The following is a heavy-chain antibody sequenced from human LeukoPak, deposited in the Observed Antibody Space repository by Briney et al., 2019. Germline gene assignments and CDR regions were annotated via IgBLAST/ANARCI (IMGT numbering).Heavy chain of an antibody. V-gene: IGHV4-4*07. CDR3: ARGDFTIPKTYYFAD. CDR1: GGSISSYY. CDR2: IYTSGST. Sequence: SETLSLTCTVSGGSISSYYWSWIRQPAGKGLEWIGRIYTSGSTNYNPSLKSRVTMSVDTSKNQFSLKLSSVTAADTAVYYCARGDFTIPKTYYFADWGQGTLVTVSS. J-gene: IGHJ4*02. D-gene: IGHD3-9*01.